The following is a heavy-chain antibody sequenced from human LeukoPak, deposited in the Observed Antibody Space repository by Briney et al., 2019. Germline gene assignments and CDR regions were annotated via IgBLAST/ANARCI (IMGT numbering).Heavy chain of an antibody. D-gene: IGHD6-13*01. CDR3: AKGSSNWSFDY. J-gene: IGHJ4*02. CDR2: IRYDGSNQ. CDR1: GFTFSNFN. Sequence: PGGSLRLSCAASGFTFSNFNMHWVRQAPGKGLEWVALIRYDGSNQLCADSVKGRFTMSRDNSKNTLYLQMNSLRAEDTAVYYCAKGSSNWSFDYWGQGTLVTVSS. V-gene: IGHV3-30*02.